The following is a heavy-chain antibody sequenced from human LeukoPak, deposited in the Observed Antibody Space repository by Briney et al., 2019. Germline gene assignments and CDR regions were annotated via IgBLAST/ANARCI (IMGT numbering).Heavy chain of an antibody. CDR3: AHLNAVKWYYYDH. D-gene: IGHD2-8*01. CDR2: VYWNDDN. J-gene: IGHJ4*02. Sequence: SGPTLVNPTETLTLTCTFSGFSLSVGAVAVGWIRHPPRKALEWLTHVYWNDDNRYSPSLKSRLTITKDTSKKQVVITMTNMDPVDTGTYYCAHLNAVKWYYYDHWGQGILVTVSS. V-gene: IGHV2-5*01. CDR1: GFSLSVGAVA.